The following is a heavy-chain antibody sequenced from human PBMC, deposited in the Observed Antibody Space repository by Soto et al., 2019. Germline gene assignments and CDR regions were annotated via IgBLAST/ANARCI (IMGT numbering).Heavy chain of an antibody. CDR2: IYYSGST. V-gene: IGHV4-59*01. CDR1: GGSISSYY. D-gene: IGHD3-9*01. Sequence: SSETLSLTCTVSGGSISSYYWSWIRQPPGKGLEWIGYIYYSGSTNYNPSLKSRVTISVDTSKNQFSLKLSSVTAADTAVYYCARGYDILTGYSPYYFDYWGQGTLVTVSS. J-gene: IGHJ4*02. CDR3: ARGYDILTGYSPYYFDY.